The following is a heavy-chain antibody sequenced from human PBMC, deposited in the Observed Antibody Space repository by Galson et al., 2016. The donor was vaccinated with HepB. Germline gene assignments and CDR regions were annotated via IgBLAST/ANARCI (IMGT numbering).Heavy chain of an antibody. D-gene: IGHD1-26*01. CDR2: IYSGGTT. CDR3: GRDVGP. Sequence: SLRLSCAASGFTVSNNYMSWVRQAPGKGLEWVSLIYSGGTTSYASSVRGRFTISRDNSKNTPYLQMNSLRAEDTAVYYCGRDVGPWGQGTLVTVSS. CDR1: GFTVSNNY. J-gene: IGHJ5*02. V-gene: IGHV3-53*01.